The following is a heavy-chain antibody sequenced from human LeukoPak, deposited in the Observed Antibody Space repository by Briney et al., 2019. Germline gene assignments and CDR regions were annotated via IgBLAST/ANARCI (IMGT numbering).Heavy chain of an antibody. CDR3: ATRYSSGWYYFDY. CDR2: IIPILGIA. CDR1: GGTLSIYT. Sequence: SVKVSCKASGGTLSIYTISWVRQAPGQGLDGMGRIIPILGIANYAQKFQGRVTITADKSTSTAYMELSSLRSEDTAVYYCATRYSSGWYYFDYWGQGTLVTVSS. D-gene: IGHD6-19*01. J-gene: IGHJ4*02. V-gene: IGHV1-69*02.